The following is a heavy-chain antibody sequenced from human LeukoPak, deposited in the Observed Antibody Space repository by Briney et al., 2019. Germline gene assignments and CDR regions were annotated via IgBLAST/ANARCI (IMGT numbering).Heavy chain of an antibody. Sequence: PGGSLRLSCAASGLTFSSYEMNWVRQAPGKGLEWVSYISSSGSTIYYADSVKGRFTISRDNAKNSLYLHMNSLRSEDTALYYCAKDHVYGGADDWGQGTLVTVPS. J-gene: IGHJ4*02. CDR1: GLTFSSYE. V-gene: IGHV3-48*03. CDR2: ISSSGSTI. CDR3: AKDHVYGGADD. D-gene: IGHD4-23*01.